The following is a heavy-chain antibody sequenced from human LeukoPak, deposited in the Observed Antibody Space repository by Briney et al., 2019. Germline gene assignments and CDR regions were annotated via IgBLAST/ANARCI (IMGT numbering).Heavy chain of an antibody. CDR1: GYTFTSYG. D-gene: IGHD3-10*01. J-gene: IGHJ5*02. V-gene: IGHV1-18*01. CDR2: ISAYNGNT. CDR3: ARDRAVGIFYYGSGSHNWFDP. Sequence: ASVKVSCKASGYTFTSYGISWVRQAPGQGLEWMGWISAYNGNTNYAQKLQGRVTMTTDTSTSTAYMELSSLRSEDTAVYYCARDRAVGIFYYGSGSHNWFDPWGQGTLVTVSS.